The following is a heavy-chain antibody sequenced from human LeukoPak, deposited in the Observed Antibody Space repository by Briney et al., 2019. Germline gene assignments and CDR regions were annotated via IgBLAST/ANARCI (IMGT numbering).Heavy chain of an antibody. D-gene: IGHD3-22*01. CDR1: GGTFISYA. Sequence: SVKDSCKASGGTFISYAISWVRQAPGQGLEWMGRIIPIFGTANYAQKFQGRVTITTDESTSTAYMELSSLRSEDTAVYYCARPGSPHYDSSGYSNFDYWGQGTLVTVSS. J-gene: IGHJ4*02. V-gene: IGHV1-69*05. CDR3: ARPGSPHYDSSGYSNFDY. CDR2: IIPIFGTA.